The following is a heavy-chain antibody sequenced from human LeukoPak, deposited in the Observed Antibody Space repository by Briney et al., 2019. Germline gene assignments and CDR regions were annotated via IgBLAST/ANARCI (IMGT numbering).Heavy chain of an antibody. D-gene: IGHD2-2*01. Sequence: GGSLRLSCVASGFTFSSYAMSWVRQAPGKGLEWVSAISGSGGSTYYADSVKGRFTISRDNSKNTLYLQMNSLRAEDTAVYYCAKDSLSQYCSSTSCRFDYWGQGTLVTVSS. CDR1: GFTFSSYA. CDR3: AKDSLSQYCSSTSCRFDY. V-gene: IGHV3-23*01. J-gene: IGHJ4*02. CDR2: ISGSGGST.